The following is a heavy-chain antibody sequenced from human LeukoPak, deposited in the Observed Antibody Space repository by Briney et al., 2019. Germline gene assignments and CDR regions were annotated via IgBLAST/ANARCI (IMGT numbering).Heavy chain of an antibody. D-gene: IGHD1-26*01. J-gene: IGHJ4*02. CDR3: ARDRRGTTMLDY. CDR2: TYYRSEWFY. V-gene: IGHV6-1*01. Sequence: SHTLSLTCAIAGDSVSTNRAAWNWIRQSPSRGLEWLGRTYYRSEWFYDYGSSVKSRISINADTSKNQFSLQLNSVTPEDTAVYYCARDRRGTTMLDYWGQGTLVTVSS. CDR1: GDSVSTNRAA.